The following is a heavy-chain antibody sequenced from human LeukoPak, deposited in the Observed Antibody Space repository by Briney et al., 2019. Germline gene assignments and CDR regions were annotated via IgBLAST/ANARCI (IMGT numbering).Heavy chain of an antibody. CDR2: IYYSGRT. V-gene: IGHV4-30-4*08. CDR3: ARYYDFLSYMDV. J-gene: IGHJ6*03. D-gene: IGHD3-3*01. Sequence: SQTLSLTCTVSAGSISSGEYYWSWIRQPPGTGLEWIGYIYYSGRTYYNPSLKSRLAITVDTSKNQFSLKLNSVTAADTAVYYCARYYDFLSYMDVWGKGTTVTVSS. CDR1: AGSISSGEYY.